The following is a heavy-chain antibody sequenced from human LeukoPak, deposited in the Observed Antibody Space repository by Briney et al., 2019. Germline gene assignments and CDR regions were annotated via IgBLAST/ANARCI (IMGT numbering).Heavy chain of an antibody. CDR2: ISSSSSTI. J-gene: IGHJ4*02. Sequence: GGSLRLSCTASGFTFSSYSMNWVRQAPGKGLEWVSYISSSSSTIYYADSVKGRFTISRDNAKNSLYLQMNSLRAEDTAVYYCARAPVAVAGTGWVDYWGQGTLVTVSS. D-gene: IGHD6-19*01. V-gene: IGHV3-48*01. CDR3: ARAPVAVAGTGWVDY. CDR1: GFTFSSYS.